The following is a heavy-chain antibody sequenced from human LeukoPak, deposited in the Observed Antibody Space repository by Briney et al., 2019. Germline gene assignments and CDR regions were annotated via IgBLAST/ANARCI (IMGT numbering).Heavy chain of an antibody. V-gene: IGHV3-30-3*01. Sequence: PGGSLRLSCAASGFTFSSYAMHRVRQAPGKGLEWVAVISYDGSNKYYADSVKGRFTISRDNSKNTLYLQVNSLRAEDTAVYYCAREGVTAAYFDYWGQGTLVTVCS. CDR3: AREGVTAAYFDY. D-gene: IGHD2-21*02. CDR1: GFTFSSYA. CDR2: ISYDGSNK. J-gene: IGHJ4*02.